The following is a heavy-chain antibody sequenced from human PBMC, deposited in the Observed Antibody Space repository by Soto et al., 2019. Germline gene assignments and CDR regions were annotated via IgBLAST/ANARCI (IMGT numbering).Heavy chain of an antibody. D-gene: IGHD5-12*01. CDR1: GFTFSSYA. J-gene: IGHJ3*02. V-gene: IGHV3-64D*06. Sequence: GGSLRLSCSASGFTFSSYAMHWVRQAPGKGLEYVSAISSNGGSTYYADSVKGRFTISRDNSKNTLYLQMSSLRAEDTAVYYCVKEREVATITDAFDIWGQGTMVTVSS. CDR2: ISSNGGST. CDR3: VKEREVATITDAFDI.